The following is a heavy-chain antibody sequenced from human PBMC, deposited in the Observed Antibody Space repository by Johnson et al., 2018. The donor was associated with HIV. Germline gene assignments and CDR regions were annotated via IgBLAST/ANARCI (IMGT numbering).Heavy chain of an antibody. Sequence: MQLVESGGGLVQPGGSLRLSCAASGFTFSSYWMSWVRQAPGKGLEWVANIKQDGSEKYFVDSVKGRFTISRDNAKNSLYLQMNSLGAEDTAVYYCGGGVGATYAFDIWGQGTMVTGSS. D-gene: IGHD1-26*01. CDR2: IKQDGSEK. CDR3: GGGVGATYAFDI. J-gene: IGHJ3*02. CDR1: GFTFSSYW. V-gene: IGHV3-7*01.